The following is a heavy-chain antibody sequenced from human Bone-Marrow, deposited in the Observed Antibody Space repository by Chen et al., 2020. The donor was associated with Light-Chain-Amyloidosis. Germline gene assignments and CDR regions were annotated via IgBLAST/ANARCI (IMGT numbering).Heavy chain of an antibody. V-gene: IGHV1-8*01. CDR1: GYTFTSYD. J-gene: IGHJ6*02. CDR3: ARGRRSMGYCSSTSCNYDAYYYGMDV. Sequence: QVQLVQSGAEVKKPGASVKVSCKASGYTFTSYDINWVRQAPGQGLEWMGWMNPNSGNTGYAQQFQGRVTMTRNTSISTAYMELSSLRSEDTAVYYCARGRRSMGYCSSTSCNYDAYYYGMDVWGQGTTVTVSS. D-gene: IGHD2-2*01. CDR2: MNPNSGNT.